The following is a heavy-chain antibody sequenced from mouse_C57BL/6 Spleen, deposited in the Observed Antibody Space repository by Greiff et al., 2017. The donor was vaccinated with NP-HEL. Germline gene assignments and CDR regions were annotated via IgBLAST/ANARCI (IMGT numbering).Heavy chain of an antibody. J-gene: IGHJ4*01. D-gene: IGHD1-1*01. Sequence: VQLQQSGAELVRPGTSVKVSCKASGYAFTNYLIEWVKQRPGQGLEWIGVINPGSGGTNYNEKFKGKATLTADKSSSTAYMQLSSLTSEDSAVYFCARSGYGSFYAMDYWGQGTSVTVAS. CDR1: GYAFTNYL. V-gene: IGHV1-54*01. CDR2: INPGSGGT. CDR3: ARSGYGSFYAMDY.